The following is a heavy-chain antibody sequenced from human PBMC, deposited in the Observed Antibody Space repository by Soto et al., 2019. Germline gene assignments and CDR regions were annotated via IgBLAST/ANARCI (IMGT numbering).Heavy chain of an antibody. CDR3: ARSYDYCDYDGSAFDI. V-gene: IGHV4-4*02. D-gene: IGHD4-17*01. CDR2: IHHSGST. J-gene: IGHJ3*02. Sequence: QVQLQESGPGLVKPSGTLSLTCAVSSGSISSSNWWSWVRQPPGKGLAWIGEIHHSGSTNYNPSLKSRVTISVDKSKSQFSLKLSSVTAADTAVYYCARSYDYCDYDGSAFDIWGQGTMVTVSS. CDR1: SGSISSSNW.